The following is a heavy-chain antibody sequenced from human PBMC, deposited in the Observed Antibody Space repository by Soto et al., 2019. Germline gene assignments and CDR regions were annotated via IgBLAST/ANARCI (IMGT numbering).Heavy chain of an antibody. D-gene: IGHD6-13*01. CDR3: AKDSWYFDL. V-gene: IGHV3-74*01. J-gene: IGHJ4*02. Sequence: PGGSLILSCEASGFVFNNFWMHWVRHVPGKGLVWVARIDTSGHSTNYAESVKGRFTISRDNAKNTVSLQMNSLRVEDTRVYYCAKDSWYFDLWSQGSQVTVSS. CDR1: GFVFNNFW. CDR2: IDTSGHST.